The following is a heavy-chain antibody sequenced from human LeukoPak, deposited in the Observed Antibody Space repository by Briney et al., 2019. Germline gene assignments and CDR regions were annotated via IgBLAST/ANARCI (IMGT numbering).Heavy chain of an antibody. J-gene: IGHJ5*02. CDR3: ARVPGPNWFDP. V-gene: IGHV1-8*01. CDR2: MNPNSGNT. Sequence: GASVKVSCKASGYTLTSYDINWVRQATGQGLEWMGWMNPNSGNTGYAQKFQGRVTMTRNTSISTAYMELSSVTAADTAMYYCARVPGPNWFDPWGQGTLVTVSS. CDR1: GYTLTSYD.